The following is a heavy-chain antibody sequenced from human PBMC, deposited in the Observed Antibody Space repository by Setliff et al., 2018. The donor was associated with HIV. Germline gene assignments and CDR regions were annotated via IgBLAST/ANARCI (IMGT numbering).Heavy chain of an antibody. CDR3: ARQRGGRVTIFGVSGGWFDP. V-gene: IGHV4-38-2*01. Sequence: PSETLSLTCAVSGYSISSGYYWGWIRQPPGKGLEWIGNIYYSGSTYYNPSLKSRVTISIDTSKNQFSLKLSSVTAADTAVYYCARQRGGRVTIFGVSGGWFDPWGQGTLVTVSS. CDR2: IYYSGST. J-gene: IGHJ5*02. D-gene: IGHD3-3*01. CDR1: GYSISSGYY.